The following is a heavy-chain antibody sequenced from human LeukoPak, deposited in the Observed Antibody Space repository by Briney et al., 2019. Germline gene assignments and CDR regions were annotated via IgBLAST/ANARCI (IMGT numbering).Heavy chain of an antibody. CDR1: GFTFSSYS. V-gene: IGHV3-48*01. CDR2: ISSSSSTI. D-gene: IGHD3-10*01. CDR3: ARDPMVRGVTPGLAYYYYMDV. J-gene: IGHJ6*03. Sequence: PGGSLRLSCAASGFTFSSYSMNWVRQAPGKGLEWVSYISSSSSTIYYADSVKGRFTISRDNAKNSLYLQMNSLRAEDTAVYYCARDPMVRGVTPGLAYYYYMDVWGKGTTVTVSS.